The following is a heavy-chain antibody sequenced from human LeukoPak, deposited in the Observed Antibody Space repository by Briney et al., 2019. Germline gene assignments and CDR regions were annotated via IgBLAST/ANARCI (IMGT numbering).Heavy chain of an antibody. CDR1: GGSVSSATHY. CDR2: IYYRGST. D-gene: IGHD4-17*01. Sequence: PSETLSLTCTVSGGSVSSATHYWSWIRQPPGKGLEWIGNIYYRGSTNYNPSLKSRVTISVDTSKNQFSLKLSSVTAADTAVYYCARTGSTVTMLYPFDHWGQGTLVTVSS. CDR3: ARTGSTVTMLYPFDH. J-gene: IGHJ4*02. V-gene: IGHV4-61*01.